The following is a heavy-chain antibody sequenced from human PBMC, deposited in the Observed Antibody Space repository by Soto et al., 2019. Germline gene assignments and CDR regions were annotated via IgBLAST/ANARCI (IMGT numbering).Heavy chain of an antibody. Sequence: EVQLVESGGGLVQPGGSLRLSCAASGFPVSTNYVSWVRQAPGKGLEWVSIIYDGVSTYYADSVKGRFTISRDNFKNMLYLQMNSLRAEDTAVYYCARGDGDYGRRLDPWGQGTLVTVSS. CDR3: ARGDGDYGRRLDP. J-gene: IGHJ5*01. D-gene: IGHD4-17*01. V-gene: IGHV3-66*01. CDR1: GFPVSTNY. CDR2: IYDGVST.